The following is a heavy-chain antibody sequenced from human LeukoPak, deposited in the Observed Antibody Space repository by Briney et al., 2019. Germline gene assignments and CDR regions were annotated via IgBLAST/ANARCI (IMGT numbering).Heavy chain of an antibody. V-gene: IGHV3-23*01. CDR3: AKGEQGVDY. D-gene: IGHD1-26*01. Sequence: PGGSLRLSCAASGLTFSSYAMSWVRQAPGKGLEWVSAISGSGGSTHYADSVKGRFTISRDNSKNTLFLQMNSLRAEDTAVYYCAKGEQGVDYWGQGTLVTVSS. CDR2: ISGSGGST. CDR1: GLTFSSYA. J-gene: IGHJ4*02.